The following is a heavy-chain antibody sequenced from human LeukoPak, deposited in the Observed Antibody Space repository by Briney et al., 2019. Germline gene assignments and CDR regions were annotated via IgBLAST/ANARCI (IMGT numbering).Heavy chain of an antibody. CDR3: ARRIAAAGTWSYNWFDP. J-gene: IGHJ5*02. V-gene: IGHV5-51*01. CDR1: GYSFTSYW. CDR2: IYPGDSDT. Sequence: GESLKISCKGSGYSFTSYWIGWVRQMPGKGLEWMGIIYPGDSDTRYSPSFQGQVTISADKSISTAYLQWSSLKASDTAMYYCARRIAAAGTWSYNWFDPWGQGTLVTVSS. D-gene: IGHD6-13*01.